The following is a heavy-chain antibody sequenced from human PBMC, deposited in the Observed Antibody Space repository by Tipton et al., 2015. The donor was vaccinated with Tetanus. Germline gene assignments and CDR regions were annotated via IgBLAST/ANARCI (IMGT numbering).Heavy chain of an antibody. CDR1: GFTFSSYG. D-gene: IGHD5-24*01. CDR3: AKDGEMDQMPYNWFAS. Sequence: SGFTFSSYGMHWVRQAPGKGLEWVSGITWTSGSIRYADSVKGRFTISRDNAKNSLYLQMNSLRAEDTALYYCAKDGEMDQMPYNWFASWGQGTLVTVSS. J-gene: IGHJ5*01. CDR2: ITWTSGSI. V-gene: IGHV3-9*01.